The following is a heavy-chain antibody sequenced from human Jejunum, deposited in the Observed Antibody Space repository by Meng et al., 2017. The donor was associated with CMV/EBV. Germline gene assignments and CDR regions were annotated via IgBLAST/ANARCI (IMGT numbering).Heavy chain of an antibody. CDR3: ARDLTNKWFYY. Sequence: HVRDPAPRVVKPPQTFPPSRPASGAPSSSGSHSWAWFRQPPGKRLEWIGSMYFSGIADYNPSLKSRVTISLHATQKQFSLRLTSVTAADSAVYFCARDLTNKWFYYWGPGTLVTVSS. J-gene: IGHJ4*02. CDR1: GAPSSSGSHS. V-gene: IGHV4-39*07. D-gene: IGHD1-26*01. CDR2: MYFSGIA.